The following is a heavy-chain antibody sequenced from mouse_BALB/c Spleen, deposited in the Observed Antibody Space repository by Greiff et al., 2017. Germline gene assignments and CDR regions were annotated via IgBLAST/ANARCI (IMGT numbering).Heavy chain of an antibody. CDR3: ARSIYYGPYYFDY. CDR2: ISSGSSTI. D-gene: IGHD1-2*01. CDR1: GFTFSSFG. V-gene: IGHV5-17*02. J-gene: IGHJ2*01. Sequence: EVKLMESGGGLVQPGGSRKLSCAASGFTFSSFGMHWVRQAPEKGLEWVAYISSGSSTIYYADTVKGRFTISRDNPKNTLFLQMTSLRSEDTAMYYCARSIYYGPYYFDYWGQGTTLTVSS.